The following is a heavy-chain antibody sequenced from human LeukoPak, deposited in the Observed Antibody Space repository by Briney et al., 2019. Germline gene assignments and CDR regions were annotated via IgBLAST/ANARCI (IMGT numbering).Heavy chain of an antibody. CDR3: ARIAASGTTEPMDV. CDR2: ISGSGGST. Sequence: GGSLRLSCTASGFSFNSYAMSWVRQAPGKGLEWVSTISGSGGSTYYADSVKGRFTISRNNAKNSLYLQMNSLRVEDTALYYCARIAASGTTEPMDVWGRGTTVTVSS. V-gene: IGHV3-23*01. J-gene: IGHJ6*02. D-gene: IGHD6-13*01. CDR1: GFSFNSYA.